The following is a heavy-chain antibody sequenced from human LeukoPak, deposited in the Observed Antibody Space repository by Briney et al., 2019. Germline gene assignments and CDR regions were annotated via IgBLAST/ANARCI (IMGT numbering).Heavy chain of an antibody. J-gene: IGHJ4*02. CDR1: GYTFTGYY. CDR2: INTNSGGT. CDR3: ARRPGECSSASCYYAY. Sequence: ASVKVSCKASGYTFTGYYIHWVRQAPAQGLEWMGWINTNSGGTNYAQKFQGRVTVTRDTSINTAYMELSRLTSDDTAVYYCARRPGECSSASCYYAYWGQGTLVTVSS. V-gene: IGHV1-2*02. D-gene: IGHD2-2*03.